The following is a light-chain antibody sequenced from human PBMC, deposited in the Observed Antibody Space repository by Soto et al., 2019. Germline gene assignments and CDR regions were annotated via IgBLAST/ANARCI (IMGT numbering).Light chain of an antibody. V-gene: IGKV1-33*01. J-gene: IGKJ3*01. CDR2: GAS. CDR3: QQYDNLPPFT. CDR1: QDIRTS. Sequence: DIQMTQSPSSLSASVGARDSITCQASQDIRTSLSWFQQKPGRAPKLLIYGASNLETGVPSRFRGSGSGTDFTFTISSLQPEDIATYYCQQYDNLPPFTFGPGTKVDIK.